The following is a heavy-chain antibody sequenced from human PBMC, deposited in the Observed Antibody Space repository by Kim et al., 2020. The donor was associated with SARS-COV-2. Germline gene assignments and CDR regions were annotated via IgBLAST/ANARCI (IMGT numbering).Heavy chain of an antibody. J-gene: IGHJ4*02. V-gene: IGHV3-7*03. D-gene: IGHD6-19*01. CDR1: GFTFSSYW. Sequence: GGSLRLSCAASGFTFSSYWMSWVRQAPGKGLEWVANIKQDGSEKYYVDSVKGRFTISRDNAKNSLYLQMNSLRAEDTAVYYCARDWRPYSSGWYGYYWGQGTLVTVSS. CDR2: IKQDGSEK. CDR3: ARDWRPYSSGWYGYY.